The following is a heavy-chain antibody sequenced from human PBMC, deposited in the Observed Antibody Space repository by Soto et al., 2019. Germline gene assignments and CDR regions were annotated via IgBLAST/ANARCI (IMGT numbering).Heavy chain of an antibody. CDR3: ARELSERGYDNGQFDY. J-gene: IGHJ4*02. D-gene: IGHD5-12*01. CDR1: GFTFSSYS. CDR2: ISSRSSYI. V-gene: IGHV3-21*01. Sequence: GGSLRLSCSASGFTFSSYSMNWVRQAPGKGLEWVSSISSRSSYIYYADSVKGRFTISRDNAKSSLYLQMNSLRAEDTAVYYCARELSERGYDNGQFDYWGQGTLVTVSS.